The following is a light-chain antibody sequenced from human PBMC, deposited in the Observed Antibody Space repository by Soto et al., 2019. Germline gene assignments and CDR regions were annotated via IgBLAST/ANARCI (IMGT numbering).Light chain of an antibody. J-gene: IGLJ1*01. Sequence: QSVLTQPRSVSGSPGQSVTISCTGTSSDVGRYDYVSWYQQHPGKAPKLIIYDVSERPSGVPDRFSCSKFGNTASLTISGLQAEDEADYSCCSFAGSYTYVFGTGTKLTVL. V-gene: IGLV2-11*01. CDR3: CSFAGSYTYV. CDR2: DVS. CDR1: SSDVGRYDY.